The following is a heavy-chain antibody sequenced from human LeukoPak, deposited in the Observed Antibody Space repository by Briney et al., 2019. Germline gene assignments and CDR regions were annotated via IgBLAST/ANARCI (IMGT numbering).Heavy chain of an antibody. J-gene: IGHJ6*03. CDR2: IYHSGST. D-gene: IGHD6-6*01. CDR3: ARAHFGSSSGGVYYYYMDV. CDR1: GYSISSGYY. Sequence: PSETLSLTCTVSGYSISSGYYWGWIRQPPGKGLEWIGSIYHSGSTYYNPSLKSRVTISVDTSKNQFSLKLSSVTAADTAVYYCARAHFGSSSGGVYYYYMDVWGKGTTVTVSS. V-gene: IGHV4-38-2*02.